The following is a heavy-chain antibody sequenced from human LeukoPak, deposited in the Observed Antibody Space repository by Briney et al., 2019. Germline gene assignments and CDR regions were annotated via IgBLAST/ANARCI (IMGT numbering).Heavy chain of an antibody. D-gene: IGHD3-10*01. CDR1: GGSFSGYY. CDR3: ARGAPPPYYYGSGSYYRPYYYYGMDV. V-gene: IGHV4-34*01. CDR2: INHSGST. J-gene: IGHJ6*02. Sequence: PSETLSLTCAVYGGSFSGYYWSWIRQPPGKGLEWIGEINHSGSTNYNPSLKSRVTISVDTSKNQFSLKLSPVTAADTAVYYCARGAPPPYYYGSGSYYRPYYYYGMDVWGQGTTVTVSS.